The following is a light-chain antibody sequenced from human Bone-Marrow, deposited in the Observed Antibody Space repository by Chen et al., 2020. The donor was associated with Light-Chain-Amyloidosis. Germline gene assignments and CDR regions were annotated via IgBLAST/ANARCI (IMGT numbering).Light chain of an antibody. Sequence: EIVLAQSPGTLSLSPGEGATLSCRASQSVSLSYLAWYQQKPGQAPRLLIYGATSRAAGIPDRFSGSGSGTAFTLTLSRLEPEDFAVYYCQQYGSSLWTFGQGTKVELK. CDR3: QQYGSSLWT. CDR1: QSVSLSY. V-gene: IGKV3-20*01. CDR2: GAT. J-gene: IGKJ1*01.